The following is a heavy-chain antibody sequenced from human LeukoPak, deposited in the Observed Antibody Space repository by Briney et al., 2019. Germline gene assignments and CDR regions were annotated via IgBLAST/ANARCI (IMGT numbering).Heavy chain of an antibody. D-gene: IGHD3-16*01. CDR3: ARGGIMISFGGVYVFDI. CDR1: GFSISSNY. V-gene: IGHV3-53*01. J-gene: IGHJ3*02. CDR2: IYSGGST. Sequence: GGSLRLSCAASGFSISSNYISWVRQAPGKGLEWVSVIYSGGSTFFADTVKGRFTISRDNSKNTMYPQMNSLRAEDTAVYYCARGGIMISFGGVYVFDIWGQGTMVTVSS.